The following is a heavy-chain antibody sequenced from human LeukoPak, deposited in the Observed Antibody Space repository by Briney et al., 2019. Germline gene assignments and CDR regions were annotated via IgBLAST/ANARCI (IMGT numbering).Heavy chain of an antibody. CDR1: GFPFRRYA. J-gene: IGHJ4*02. CDR3: EKASWVSTADAVL. Sequence: GALRPPLPAPGFPFRRYAMSWVREAPARGLEWISSPRGTGTTFYADSVKCRFTFSRDDSRNTVYLQLNNLRVEDTAVDYCEKASWVSTADAVLWGQGSLVTVSS. V-gene: IGHV3-23*01. D-gene: IGHD3-16*01. CDR2: PRGTGTT.